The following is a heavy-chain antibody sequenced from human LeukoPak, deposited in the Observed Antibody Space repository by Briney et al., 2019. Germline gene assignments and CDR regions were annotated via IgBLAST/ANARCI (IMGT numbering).Heavy chain of an antibody. D-gene: IGHD1-1*01. Sequence: KPSETLSLTCTVSGGSTSSYYWSWIRRPPGKGLEWIGYISYSGSTNFNPSLKSRVTISVDTSKNQFSLKLSSVTAADTAVYYCAREGTAGTNLNWFDPWGQGTLVTVSS. CDR1: GGSTSSYY. CDR2: ISYSGST. CDR3: AREGTAGTNLNWFDP. V-gene: IGHV4-59*01. J-gene: IGHJ5*02.